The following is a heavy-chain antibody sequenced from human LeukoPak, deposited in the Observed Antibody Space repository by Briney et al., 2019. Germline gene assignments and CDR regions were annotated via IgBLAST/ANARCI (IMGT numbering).Heavy chain of an antibody. CDR3: ARVRDYDNPWDWFDP. V-gene: IGHV4-34*01. Sequence: SETLSLTCAVYGGSLSGYYWSWIRQPPGKGLEWIGEINHSGSTNYNPSLKSRVTISVDTSKNQFSLKLSSVTAADTAVYYCARVRDYDNPWDWFDPWGQGTLVTVSS. CDR2: INHSGST. CDR1: GGSLSGYY. D-gene: IGHD3-22*01. J-gene: IGHJ5*02.